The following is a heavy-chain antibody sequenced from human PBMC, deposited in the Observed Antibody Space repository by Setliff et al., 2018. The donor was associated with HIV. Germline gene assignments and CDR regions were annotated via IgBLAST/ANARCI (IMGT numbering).Heavy chain of an antibody. Sequence: SVKVSCKASGGTFSSYAISWVRQAPGQGLEWMGGIIPIIGTANYAQKFQGRVTITADESTSTAYMELSSLRSEDKAVYYCARGAIDYYYYMDVWGKGTTVTVSS. J-gene: IGHJ6*03. CDR1: GGTFSSYA. CDR2: IIPIIGTA. V-gene: IGHV1-69*13. CDR3: ARGAIDYYYYMDV. D-gene: IGHD2-21*01.